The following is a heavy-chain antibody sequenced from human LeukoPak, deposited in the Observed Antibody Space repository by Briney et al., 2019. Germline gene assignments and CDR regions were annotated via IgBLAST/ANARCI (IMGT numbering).Heavy chain of an antibody. CDR2: ISGTGGST. V-gene: IGHV3-23*01. J-gene: IGHJ4*02. CDR3: AKEREAYCSGGSCYGSDKLFPADY. CDR1: GFTFSSYA. D-gene: IGHD2-15*01. Sequence: GGSLRLSCAASGFTFSSYAMTWLRQAPRKGLEWVSSISGTGGSTFYADSVKGRFTISRDNSKNTLYLQMNSLRAEDTAIYYCAKEREAYCSGGSCYGSDKLFPADYWGQGTLVTVSS.